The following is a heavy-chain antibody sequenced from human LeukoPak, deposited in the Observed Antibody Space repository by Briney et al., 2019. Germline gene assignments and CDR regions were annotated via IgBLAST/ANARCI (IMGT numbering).Heavy chain of an antibody. CDR2: ISGSGGNT. D-gene: IGHD6-13*01. Sequence: GGSLRLSCAASGFTFSSYAMSWVRQAPGKGLEWVSTISGSGGNTYHADSVRGRFTISRDNSKKTLYLQMNSLRAEDTAIYYCAKVSWANYFDYWGQGTLVTVSS. V-gene: IGHV3-23*01. J-gene: IGHJ4*02. CDR1: GFTFSSYA. CDR3: AKVSWANYFDY.